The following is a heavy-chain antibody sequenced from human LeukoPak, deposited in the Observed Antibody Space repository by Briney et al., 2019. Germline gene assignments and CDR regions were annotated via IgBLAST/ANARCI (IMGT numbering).Heavy chain of an antibody. D-gene: IGHD3-22*01. CDR1: GFTFTGYA. Sequence: GGSLRLSCAASGFTFTGYAMSWVRQAPGKGLEWVSAISGDAGSTFYADSVKGRFTVSRDNSKNTLYLQMNSLRAEDTAVYYCAKRDYYDSSGFPPLFQHWGQGTLVTVSS. V-gene: IGHV3-23*01. CDR2: ISGDAGST. CDR3: AKRDYYDSSGFPPLFQH. J-gene: IGHJ1*01.